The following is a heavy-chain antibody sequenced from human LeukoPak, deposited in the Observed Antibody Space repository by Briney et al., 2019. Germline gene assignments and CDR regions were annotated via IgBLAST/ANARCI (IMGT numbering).Heavy chain of an antibody. J-gene: IGHJ4*02. Sequence: SETLSLTCAVYGGSFSGYYWSRIRQPPGKGLEWIGEINDSGSTNYNPSLKSRVTISVDTSKNQFSLKLSSVTAADTAVYYCARRSRNYDILTGYRHPFDYWGQGTLVTVSS. CDR1: GGSFSGYY. CDR3: ARRSRNYDILTGYRHPFDY. V-gene: IGHV4-34*01. CDR2: INDSGST. D-gene: IGHD3-9*01.